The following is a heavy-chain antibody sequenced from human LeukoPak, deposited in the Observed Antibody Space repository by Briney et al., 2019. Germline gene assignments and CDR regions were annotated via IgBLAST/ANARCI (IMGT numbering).Heavy chain of an antibody. V-gene: IGHV3-11*01. D-gene: IGHD6-19*01. J-gene: IGHJ4*02. CDR1: GFSFSDYY. Sequence: GGSLRLSCAASGFSFSDYYMSWIRQAPGKGLEWVSYISSSGSTIYYADSVKGRFTISRDNAKNSLYLQMNSLRAEDTAVYYCARKDSSGWSFDYWGQGTLVTVSS. CDR3: ARKDSSGWSFDY. CDR2: ISSSGSTI.